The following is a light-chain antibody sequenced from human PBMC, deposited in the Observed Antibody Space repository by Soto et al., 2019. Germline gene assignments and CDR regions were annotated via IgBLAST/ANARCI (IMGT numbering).Light chain of an antibody. Sequence: DVQMTKNTSTLSASVGDRVTITCRASQSISSWLAWYQQKPGKAPKLLIYKASSLESGVPSRFSGSGSGTEFTLTISSLQPHDSATYYCQKSNSSPWPFGQGTKV. J-gene: IGKJ1*01. CDR3: QKSNSSPWP. CDR2: KAS. CDR1: QSISSW. V-gene: IGKV1-5*03.